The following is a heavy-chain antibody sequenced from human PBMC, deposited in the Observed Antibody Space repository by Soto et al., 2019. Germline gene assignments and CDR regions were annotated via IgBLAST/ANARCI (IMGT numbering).Heavy chain of an antibody. D-gene: IGHD3-16*01. CDR1: GYIFVNYG. CDR2: ISPYTGDT. Sequence: QVQLVQSGDEMKKPGASVRVSCKASGYIFVNYGIAWVRQAPGQGLEWMGWISPYTGDTHFASKVQGRITMTKDTSTSTAYMDLGSLTSDETAVYYCAMVDNYVTPTPQDVWGQGTTVTVSS. CDR3: AMVDNYVTPTPQDV. J-gene: IGHJ6*02. V-gene: IGHV1-18*01.